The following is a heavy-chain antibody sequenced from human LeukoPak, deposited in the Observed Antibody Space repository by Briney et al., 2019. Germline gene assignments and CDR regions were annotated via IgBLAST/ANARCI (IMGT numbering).Heavy chain of an antibody. J-gene: IGHJ3*02. CDR3: ARDPHGYSSSYDDAFDI. Sequence: ASVKVSCKASGGTFISYAINWVRQAPGQGREWMGRINPNSGGTNYAQKFQGRVTMTRDTSISTAYMELSSLRSEDTAVYYCARDPHGYSSSYDDAFDIWGQGTMVTVSS. CDR2: INPNSGGT. D-gene: IGHD6-13*01. V-gene: IGHV1-2*06. CDR1: GGTFISYA.